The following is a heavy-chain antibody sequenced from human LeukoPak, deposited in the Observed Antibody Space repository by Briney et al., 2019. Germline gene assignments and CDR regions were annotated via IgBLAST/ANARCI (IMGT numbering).Heavy chain of an antibody. J-gene: IGHJ6*02. V-gene: IGHV4-59*01. D-gene: IGHD2-2*01. Sequence: RTSETLSLTCTVSGRSLSSYYWSWIRQPPGKGLEWIGYIYYRGSTNYNPSLKSRVTISVDTSKHQFSLKLTSVSAADTAVYYCARGIGGSAFYYYYGMDVWGQGTTVTVSS. CDR1: GRSLSSYY. CDR2: IYYRGST. CDR3: ARGIGGSAFYYYYGMDV.